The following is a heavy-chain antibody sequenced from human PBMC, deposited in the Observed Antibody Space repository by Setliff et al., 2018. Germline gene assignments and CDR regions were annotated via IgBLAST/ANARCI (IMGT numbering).Heavy chain of an antibody. CDR1: GGTFSSYA. V-gene: IGHV1-69*13. J-gene: IGHJ6*03. CDR2: IIPMFGTT. D-gene: IGHD2-15*01. CDR3: ARVRDCSGGICHSGFHHYMDV. Sequence: AASVKVSCKASGGTFSSYAIDWVRQAPGQGLEWMGGIIPMFGTTNYAQRFRGRVTITADESTTTAYLELSSLRSEDTAVYYCARVRDCSGGICHSGFHHYMDVWGKGTTVTVSS.